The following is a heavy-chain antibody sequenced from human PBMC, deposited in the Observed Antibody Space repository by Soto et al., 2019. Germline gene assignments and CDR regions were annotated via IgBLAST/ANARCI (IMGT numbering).Heavy chain of an antibody. Sequence: ASVKVSCKASGYTFTGYYMHWVRQAPGQGLEWMGWINPNSGGTNYAQKFQGWVTMTRDTSISTAYMELSRLRSDDTAVYYCARAGITIFGVVKGAPYYYGMDVWGQGTTVTVSS. CDR2: INPNSGGT. J-gene: IGHJ6*02. CDR3: ARAGITIFGVVKGAPYYYGMDV. D-gene: IGHD3-3*01. V-gene: IGHV1-2*04. CDR1: GYTFTGYY.